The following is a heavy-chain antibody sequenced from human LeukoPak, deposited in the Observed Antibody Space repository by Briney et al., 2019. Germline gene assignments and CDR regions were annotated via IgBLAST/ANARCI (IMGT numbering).Heavy chain of an antibody. CDR2: ISGSSGTI. CDR3: ARTPPTAGLTTIGVGSDY. V-gene: IGHV3-48*02. D-gene: IGHD4-11*01. J-gene: IGHJ4*02. Sequence: PGGSLRLSCAASGFTFSTYSTNWVRQAPGKGLEWVSYISGSSGTIYYADSVKGRFTISRDNAKNSLYLQMNSLGDEDTAVYYCARTPPTAGLTTIGVGSDYWGQGTLVTVSS. CDR1: GFTFSTYS.